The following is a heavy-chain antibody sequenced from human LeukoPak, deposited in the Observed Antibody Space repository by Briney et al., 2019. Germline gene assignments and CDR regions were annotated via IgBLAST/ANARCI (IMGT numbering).Heavy chain of an antibody. V-gene: IGHV4-61*01. J-gene: IGHJ4*02. CDR2: IYYSGST. CDR1: GGSVSSRSYY. CDR3: ARAIVRGVELDY. Sequence: PSETLSLTCTVSGGSVSSRSYYWSWMRQPPGKGLEWIGYIYYSGSTNYNPSLKSRVSISVDTTKNQFSLSLTSVTAADTAVYFCARAIVRGVELDYWGQGILLTVSS. D-gene: IGHD3-10*02.